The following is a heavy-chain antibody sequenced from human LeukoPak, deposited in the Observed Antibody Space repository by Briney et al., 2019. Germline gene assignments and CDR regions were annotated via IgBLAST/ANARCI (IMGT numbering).Heavy chain of an antibody. V-gene: IGHV3-23*01. CDR3: AKTGDYFDSSGYYRPDAFDI. Sequence: PGGSLRLSCAPSGFSLSNYAMSWVRQAPGKGLEWVSLIIASSGSTVYADSVKGRFTISRDNSQNTLYLQMNSLRAEDTAVYYCAKTGDYFDSSGYYRPDAFDIWGRGTMVTVSS. D-gene: IGHD3-22*01. J-gene: IGHJ3*02. CDR2: IIASSGST. CDR1: GFSLSNYA.